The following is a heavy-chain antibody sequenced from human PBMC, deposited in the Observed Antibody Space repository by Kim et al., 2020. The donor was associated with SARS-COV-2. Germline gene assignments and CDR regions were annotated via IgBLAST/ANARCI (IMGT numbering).Heavy chain of an antibody. Sequence: GGSLRLSCAASGFTFSSYEMNWVRQAPGKGLEWVSYISSSGSTIYYADSVKGRFTISRDNAKNSLYLQMNSRRAEDTAVYYCARDMLRYSGGWAAYCYYYGVDVWGQGTTVTVSS. CDR3: ARDMLRYSGGWAAYCYYYGVDV. V-gene: IGHV3-48*03. J-gene: IGHJ6*02. CDR1: GFTFSSYE. D-gene: IGHD6-19*01. CDR2: ISSSGSTI.